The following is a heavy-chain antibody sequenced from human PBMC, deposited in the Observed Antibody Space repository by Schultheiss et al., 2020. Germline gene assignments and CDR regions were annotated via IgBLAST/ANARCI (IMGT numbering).Heavy chain of an antibody. CDR2: ISTYNGNT. CDR1: GYTFTGYY. V-gene: IGHV1-18*04. Sequence: ASVKVSCKASGYTFTGYYMHWVRQAPGQGLEWMGWISTYNGNTNYAQNLQGRVTMTTDTSTNTAYMELRSLRSDDTAVYYCARGYVARGYSGYDDDYWGQGTLVTVSS. D-gene: IGHD5-12*01. CDR3: ARGYVARGYSGYDDDY. J-gene: IGHJ4*02.